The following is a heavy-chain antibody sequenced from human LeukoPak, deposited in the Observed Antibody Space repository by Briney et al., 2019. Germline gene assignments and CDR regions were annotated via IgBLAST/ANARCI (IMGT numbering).Heavy chain of an antibody. J-gene: IGHJ4*02. D-gene: IGHD3-22*01. CDR1: GGSLSSYY. CDR2: IYYSTTT. CDR3: ARDSSGYRRGSFDY. Sequence: SETLSLTCTVSGGSLSSYYWSWVRQPPGKGGERIGYIYYSTTTNYTPSLNSRVTISVPTSNNHFSLKLCSVTAADTAVYYCARDSSGYRRGSFDYWGQGTLVTVSS. V-gene: IGHV4-59*01.